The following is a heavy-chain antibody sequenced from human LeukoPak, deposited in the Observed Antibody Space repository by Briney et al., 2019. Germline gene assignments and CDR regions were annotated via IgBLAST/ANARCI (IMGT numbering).Heavy chain of an antibody. CDR1: GGSISSSNW. CDR3: ARELSSGFYYYYGMDV. J-gene: IGHJ6*02. V-gene: IGHV4-4*02. CDR2: IYHSGST. Sequence: SGTLSLTCAVSGGSISSSNWWSWVRQPPGKGLEWIGEIYHSGSTNYNPSLKSRVTISVDKSKNQFSLKLSSVTAADTAVYYCARELSSGFYYYYGMDVWGQGTTVTVSS. D-gene: IGHD3-10*01.